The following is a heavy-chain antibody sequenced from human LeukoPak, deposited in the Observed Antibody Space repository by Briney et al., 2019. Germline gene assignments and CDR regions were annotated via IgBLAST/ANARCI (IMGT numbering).Heavy chain of an antibody. CDR3: AKARDTMVRGVSYAFDI. CDR1: GFTFSTYG. D-gene: IGHD3-10*01. Sequence: GGSLRLSCAASGFTFSTYGMHWVRQAPGKGLEWVAIISYDGSNKYYADSVKGRFTISRDNSKNTLYLQMNSLRAEDTAVYYCAKARDTMVRGVSYAFDIWGQGTMVTVSS. V-gene: IGHV3-30*18. J-gene: IGHJ3*02. CDR2: ISYDGSNK.